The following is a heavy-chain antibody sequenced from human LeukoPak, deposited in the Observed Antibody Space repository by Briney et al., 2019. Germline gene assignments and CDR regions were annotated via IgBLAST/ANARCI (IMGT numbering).Heavy chain of an antibody. Sequence: SGGSLRLSCVASGFDFSSYAMTWVRQAPGRGLEWVSTIGAYAARTYYADSVKDRFTTSRENSKSTLSLQMNSLRAEDTALYYCAKDPLGGGSSLINWFDSWGQGVWVTVSS. D-gene: IGHD1-26*01. V-gene: IGHV3-23*01. CDR1: GFDFSSYA. CDR2: IGAYAART. CDR3: AKDPLGGGSSLINWFDS. J-gene: IGHJ5*01.